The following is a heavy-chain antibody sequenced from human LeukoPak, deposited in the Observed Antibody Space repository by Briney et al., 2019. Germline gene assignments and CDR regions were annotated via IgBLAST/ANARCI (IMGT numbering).Heavy chain of an antibody. V-gene: IGHV3-23*01. CDR3: AKGTSLINILTGYFCYFDY. Sequence: PGGSLRLSCAASGFTFSSYAMSWVRQAPGKGLEWVSAISGSGGSTYYADSVKGRFTISRDNSKNTLYLQMNSLRAEDTAVYYCAKGTSLINILTGYFCYFDYWGQGTLVTVSS. D-gene: IGHD3-9*01. J-gene: IGHJ4*02. CDR1: GFTFSSYA. CDR2: ISGSGGST.